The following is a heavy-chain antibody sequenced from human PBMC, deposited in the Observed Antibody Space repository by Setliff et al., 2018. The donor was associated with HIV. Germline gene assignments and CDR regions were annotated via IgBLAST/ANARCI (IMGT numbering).Heavy chain of an antibody. CDR3: VRDPGGIFDAFDV. Sequence: GGSLRLSCAASGFTFTSYWMIWVRQAPGKGLEWVANINQDGSEKNYVDSVKGRFTISRDSAKNFLYLQMNSLTTEDTALYYCVRDPGGIFDAFDVWGQGTMVTVSS. CDR2: INQDGSEK. CDR1: GFTFTSYW. J-gene: IGHJ3*01. D-gene: IGHD3-3*01. V-gene: IGHV3-7*03.